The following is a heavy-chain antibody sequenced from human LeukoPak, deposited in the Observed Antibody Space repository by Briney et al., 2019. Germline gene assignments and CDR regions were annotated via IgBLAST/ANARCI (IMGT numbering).Heavy chain of an antibody. CDR1: GYSISSCYY. CDR3: ARGGLRLLEWLSPFDY. V-gene: IGHV4-38-2*01. D-gene: IGHD3-3*01. Sequence: SEALSLTCAVSGYSISSCYYWGWIRQPPGKGLEWIGIIYHSGSTYYNPSLKSRVTISVDTSKTQFSLKLSSVTAADTAVYYCARGGLRLLEWLSPFDYWGQGTLVTVSS. CDR2: IYHSGST. J-gene: IGHJ4*02.